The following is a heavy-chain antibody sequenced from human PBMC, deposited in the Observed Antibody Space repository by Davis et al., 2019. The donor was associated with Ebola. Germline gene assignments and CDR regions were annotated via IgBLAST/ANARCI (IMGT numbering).Heavy chain of an antibody. CDR1: GDSVSSNSVA. Sequence: SQTLSLTCAISGDSVSSNSVAWNWIRQSPSRGLEWLGRTYYRSKWNNDYAVSVKSRITINPDTSKNQFSLQLNSVTPEDTAVYYCAQYQLLQGYGMDVWGQGTTVTVSS. CDR2: TYYRSKWNN. J-gene: IGHJ6*02. V-gene: IGHV6-1*01. D-gene: IGHD2-2*01. CDR3: AQYQLLQGYGMDV.